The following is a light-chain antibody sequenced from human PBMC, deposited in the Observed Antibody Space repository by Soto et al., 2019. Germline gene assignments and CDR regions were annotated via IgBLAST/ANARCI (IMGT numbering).Light chain of an antibody. CDR1: NSDVGAYNY. Sequence: QSLLTQPASVSGSPGQSITIPCTGTNSDVGAYNYVSWYQHHPGKAPKLMIYEVFIRPSGVSSRFSGSKSGSTASLTISGLQAEDEADYYCSSYTTTNTLSVFGTGTKVTVL. J-gene: IGLJ1*01. CDR3: SSYTTTNTLSV. V-gene: IGLV2-14*01. CDR2: EVF.